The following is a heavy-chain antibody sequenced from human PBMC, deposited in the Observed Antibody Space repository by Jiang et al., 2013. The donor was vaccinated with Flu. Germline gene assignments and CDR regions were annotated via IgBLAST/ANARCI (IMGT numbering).Heavy chain of an antibody. CDR2: ISGSGGST. D-gene: IGHD3-22*01. V-gene: IGHV3-23*01. CDR3: AKGGYYYDSSGYYDYFDY. J-gene: IGHJ4*02. Sequence: LLESGGGLVQPGGSLRLSCAASGFTFSSYAMSWVRQAPGKGLEWVSAISGSGGSTYYADSVKGRFTISRDNSKNTLYLQMNSLRAEDTAVYYCAKGGYYYDSSGYYDYFDYWGQGTLVTVSS. CDR1: GFTFSSYA.